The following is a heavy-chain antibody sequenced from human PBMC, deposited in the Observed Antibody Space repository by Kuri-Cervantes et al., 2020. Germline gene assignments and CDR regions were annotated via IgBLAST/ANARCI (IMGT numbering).Heavy chain of an antibody. D-gene: IGHD3-3*01. CDR1: GGTFSSYA. J-gene: IGHJ6*03. Sequence: ASVKVSCKASGGTFSSYAISWVRQAPGQGLEWMGIINPSGGSTSYAQKFQGRVTMTRDTSTSTVYMELSSLRSEDTAVYYCARDKPYHYDSGEYYYYYMDVWGKGTTVTVSS. CDR3: ARDKPYHYDSGEYYYYYMDV. V-gene: IGHV1-46*01. CDR2: INPSGGST.